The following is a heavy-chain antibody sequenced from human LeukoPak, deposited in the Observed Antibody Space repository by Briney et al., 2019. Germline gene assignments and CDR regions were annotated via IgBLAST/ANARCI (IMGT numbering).Heavy chain of an antibody. CDR3: ARCLRADYYGSGSYYKDYSDY. CDR1: GYTFSNSD. V-gene: IGHV1-8*03. Sequence: ASVKVSCKASGYTFSNSDINWVRQATGQGLEWVGWMNPSNGNTAYAQKFQGRVTLTRDTSISTAYMEVSSLRSDDTALYYCARCLRADYYGSGSYYKDYSDYWGQGTLVTVSS. D-gene: IGHD3-10*01. J-gene: IGHJ4*02. CDR2: MNPSNGNT.